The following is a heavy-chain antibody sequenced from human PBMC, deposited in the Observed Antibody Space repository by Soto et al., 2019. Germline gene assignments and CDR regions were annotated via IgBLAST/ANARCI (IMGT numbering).Heavy chain of an antibody. Sequence: SETLSLTCAVSGYSIRSGYFWGWIRQPPGTGLECIGSMSHSGITSYNLSLKSRVTISVDTSKNQLSLKLRSATAADTVAYYCARSMYSTSAQLYYGRDVWGEGTTVTVSS. J-gene: IGHJ6*04. V-gene: IGHV4-38-2*01. CDR2: MSHSGIT. D-gene: IGHD6-6*01. CDR1: GYSIRSGYF. CDR3: ARSMYSTSAQLYYGRDV.